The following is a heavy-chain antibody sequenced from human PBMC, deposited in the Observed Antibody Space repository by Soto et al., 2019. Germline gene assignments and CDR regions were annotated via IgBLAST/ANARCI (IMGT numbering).Heavy chain of an antibody. J-gene: IGHJ4*02. CDR2: IYYSGNT. CDR1: GGSISSGYYY. CDR3: ASQTGPEGLLAAAGTFDY. V-gene: IGHV4-30-4*02. Sequence: PSETLSLTCSVSGGSISSGYYYWSWIRQPPGKGLEWIGNIYYSGNTYYNPSLKSRLTISVDTSKNQFSLKVGSVTAADTAVYYCASQTGPEGLLAAAGTFDYWGQGTLVTVSS. D-gene: IGHD6-13*01.